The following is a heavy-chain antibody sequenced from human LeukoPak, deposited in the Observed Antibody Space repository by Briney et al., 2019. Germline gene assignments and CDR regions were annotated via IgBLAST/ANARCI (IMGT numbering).Heavy chain of an antibody. J-gene: IGHJ5*02. V-gene: IGHV3-30*03. CDR2: ILYDGSNK. CDR1: GFTFSRYA. D-gene: IGHD6-13*01. CDR3: LIIGIAAAGDWFEP. Sequence: LGRSLRLSCAASGFTFSRYAMHWVRQAPGKGLEWVAVILYDGSNKYYADSVKGRFTISRDNSKNTIYLQMNRLRAEDSVVYYCLIIGIAAAGDWFEPWGQGNLVNVFS.